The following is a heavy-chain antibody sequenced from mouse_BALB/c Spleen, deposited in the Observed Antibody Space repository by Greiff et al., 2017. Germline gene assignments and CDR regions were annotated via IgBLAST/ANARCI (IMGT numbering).Heavy chain of an antibody. V-gene: IGHV5-15*02. CDR3: ARDGWRSYAMDY. CDR1: GFTFSDYG. D-gene: IGHD2-3*01. J-gene: IGHJ4*01. CDR2: ISNLAYSI. Sequence: EVQGVESGGGLVQPGGSRKLSCAASGFTFSDYGMAWVRQAPGKGPEWVAFISNLAYSIYYADTVTGRFTISRENAKNTLYLEMSSLRSEDTAMYYCARDGWRSYAMDYWGQGTSVTVSS.